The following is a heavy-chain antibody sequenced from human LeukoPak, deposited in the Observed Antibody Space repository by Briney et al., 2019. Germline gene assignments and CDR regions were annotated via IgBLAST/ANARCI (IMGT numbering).Heavy chain of an antibody. J-gene: IGHJ4*02. CDR1: GFTFSSYE. D-gene: IGHD4-17*01. CDR2: ISSSGSTI. Sequence: GSLRLSCAASGFTFSSYEMNWVRQAPGKGLEWVSYISSSGSTIYYADSVKGRFTISRDNAKNSLYLQMNSLRAEDTAVYYCAIKSDYGDYLGGDYWGQGTLVTVSS. CDR3: AIKSDYGDYLGGDY. V-gene: IGHV3-48*03.